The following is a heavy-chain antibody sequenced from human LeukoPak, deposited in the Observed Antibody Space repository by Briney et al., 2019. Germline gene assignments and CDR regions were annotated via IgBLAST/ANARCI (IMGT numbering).Heavy chain of an antibody. CDR3: ARDMSGYCSGGRCYNMGYFDY. V-gene: IGHV3-30-3*01. D-gene: IGHD2-15*01. CDR2: ISYDGSNK. CDR1: GFTFNSYA. J-gene: IGHJ4*02. Sequence: GGSLRLSCAASGFTFNSYAMHWVRQAPGKGLEWVAVISYDGSNKYYADSVKGRFTISRDNSKNTLYLQMNSLRAEDTAVCYCARDMSGYCSGGRCYNMGYFDYWGQGTLVTVSS.